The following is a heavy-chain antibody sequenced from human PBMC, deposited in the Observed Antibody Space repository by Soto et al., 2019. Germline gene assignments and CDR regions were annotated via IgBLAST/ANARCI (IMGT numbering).Heavy chain of an antibody. CDR1: GYTFTSYD. V-gene: IGHV1-8*01. J-gene: IGHJ6*02. Sequence: GASVKVSCKASGYTFTSYDINWVRQATGQGLEWMGWMNPNSGNTGYAQKFQGRVTMTKDTSTNTAYMELSSLRSEDTAVYYCATAADYYYYYGMDVWGQGTTVTVSS. CDR3: ATAADYYYYYGMDV. CDR2: MNPNSGNT.